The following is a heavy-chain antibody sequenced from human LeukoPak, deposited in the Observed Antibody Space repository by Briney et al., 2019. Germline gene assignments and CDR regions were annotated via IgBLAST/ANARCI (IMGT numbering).Heavy chain of an antibody. V-gene: IGHV4-34*01. J-gene: IGHJ5*02. CDR3: ARDRGYSYGNWFDP. Sequence: SETLSPTCAVYGGSFSGYYWSWIRQPPGKGLEWIGEINHSGSTNYNPSLKSRVTISVDTSKNQFSLKLSSVTAADTAVYYCARDRGYSYGNWFDPWGQGTLVTVSS. D-gene: IGHD5-18*01. CDR1: GGSFSGYY. CDR2: INHSGST.